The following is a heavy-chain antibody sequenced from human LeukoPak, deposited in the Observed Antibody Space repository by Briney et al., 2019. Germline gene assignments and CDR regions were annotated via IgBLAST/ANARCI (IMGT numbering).Heavy chain of an antibody. CDR2: IYTSGST. CDR3: ASSYYDSSGYYFDYYYGMDV. V-gene: IGHV4-4*07. J-gene: IGHJ6*02. D-gene: IGHD3-22*01. CDR1: GGSISSYY. Sequence: SETLSLTCTVSGGSISSYYWSWIRQPAGKGLEWIGRIYTSGSTNYNPSLKSRVTMSVDTSKNQFSLKLSSVTAADTAVYYCASSYYDSSGYYFDYYYGMDVWGQGTTVTVSS.